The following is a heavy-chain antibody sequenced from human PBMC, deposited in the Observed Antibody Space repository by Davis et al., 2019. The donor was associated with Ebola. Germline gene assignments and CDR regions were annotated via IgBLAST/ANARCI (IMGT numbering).Heavy chain of an antibody. Sequence: GESLKIPCAASGFTFSSYGMHWVRQAPGKGLEWVAVIWYDGSNKYYADSVKGRFTISRDNSKNTLYLQMNSLRAEDTAVYYCARGGIAVADYWGQGTLVTVSS. V-gene: IGHV3-33*01. CDR1: GFTFSSYG. CDR3: ARGGIAVADY. D-gene: IGHD6-19*01. CDR2: IWYDGSNK. J-gene: IGHJ4*02.